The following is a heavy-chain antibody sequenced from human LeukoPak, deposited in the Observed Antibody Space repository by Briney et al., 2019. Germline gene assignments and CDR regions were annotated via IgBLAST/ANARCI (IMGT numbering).Heavy chain of an antibody. Sequence: GASVKVSCKASGGTFSSYAISWVRQAPGQGLEWMGGIIPIFGTANYAQKLQGRVTMTTDTSTSTAYMELRSLRSDDTAVYYCARTDGYSGYDPLYYFDYWGQGTLVTVSS. V-gene: IGHV1-69*05. CDR1: GGTFSSYA. D-gene: IGHD5-12*01. CDR3: ARTDGYSGYDPLYYFDY. J-gene: IGHJ4*02. CDR2: IIPIFGTA.